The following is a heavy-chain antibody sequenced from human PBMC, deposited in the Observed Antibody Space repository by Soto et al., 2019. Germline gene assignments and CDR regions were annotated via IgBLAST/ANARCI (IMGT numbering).Heavy chain of an antibody. V-gene: IGHV4-39*01. J-gene: IGHJ2*01. CDR1: GGSLSSSSHY. Sequence: QLQLQESGPGLVKVSETLSLTGTVSGGSLSSSSHYWVWIRQPPGKGLEWIGTIYYSGTTYYNPSLESRVTISVDTFENQFSLKLSSVTAADTAVYYCARLMRFTVATYNRGFDLWGRGTQVTVSS. CDR2: IYYSGTT. CDR3: ARLMRFTVATYNRGFDL. D-gene: IGHD4-17*01.